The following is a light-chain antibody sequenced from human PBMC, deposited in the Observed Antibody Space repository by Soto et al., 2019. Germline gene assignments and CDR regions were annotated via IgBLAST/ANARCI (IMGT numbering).Light chain of an antibody. CDR3: QQYVHWPPGA. CDR2: GAS. CDR1: QSVNSSY. V-gene: IGKV3-15*01. J-gene: IGKJ1*01. Sequence: EIGLTQSPATLSLSPGERATPSCRGIQSVNSSYLAWYQQKPGQAPRLLIYGASTRATGIPARFSGSGSGTEFTLTISSLQSEDSAVYYCQQYVHWPPGAFGQGTKVDIK.